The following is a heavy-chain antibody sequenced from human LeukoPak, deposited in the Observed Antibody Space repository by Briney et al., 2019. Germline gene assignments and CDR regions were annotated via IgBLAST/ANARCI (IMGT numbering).Heavy chain of an antibody. CDR3: TTDIGYCSSTSCERYFDY. J-gene: IGHJ4*02. CDR2: IKSKTDGGTT. V-gene: IGHV3-15*01. Sequence: GGSLRLSCAASGFTFSNAWMSWVRQAPGKGLEWVGRIKSKTDGGTTDYAAPVKGRFTISRDDSKNTLYLQMNSLKTEDTAVYYCTTDIGYCSSTSCERYFDYWGQGTLVTVSS. D-gene: IGHD2-2*01. CDR1: GFTFSNAW.